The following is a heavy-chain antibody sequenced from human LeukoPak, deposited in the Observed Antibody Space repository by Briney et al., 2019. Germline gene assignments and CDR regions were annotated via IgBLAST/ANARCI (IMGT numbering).Heavy chain of an antibody. CDR2: ISSSGSTI. V-gene: IGHV3-48*03. CDR1: GFTFSSYE. Sequence: PGGSLRLSCAASGFTFSSYEMNWVRQAPGKGLEWVSYISSSGSTIYYADSVKGRFTISRDNAKNTLYLQMNSLRAEDTAVYYCAGSSSHNGTWGQGTLVTVSS. J-gene: IGHJ5*02. CDR3: AGSSSHNGT. D-gene: IGHD6-6*01.